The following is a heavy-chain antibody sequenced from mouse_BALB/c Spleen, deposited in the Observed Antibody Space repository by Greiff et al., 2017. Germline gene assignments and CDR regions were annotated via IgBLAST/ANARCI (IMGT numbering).Heavy chain of an antibody. CDR2: IYPGNGDT. CDR3: ARWLLRSLDY. CDR1: GYTFTSYN. J-gene: IGHJ4*01. D-gene: IGHD2-3*01. V-gene: IGHV1-12*01. Sequence: QVQLQQPGAELVKPGASVKMSCKASGYTFTSYNMHWVKQTPGQGLEWIGAIYPGNGDTSYNQKFKGKATLTADKSSSTAYMQLSSLTSEDSAVYYCARWLLRSLDYWGQGTSVTVSS.